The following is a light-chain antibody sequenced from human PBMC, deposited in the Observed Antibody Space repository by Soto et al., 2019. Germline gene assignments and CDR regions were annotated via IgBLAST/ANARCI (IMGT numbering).Light chain of an antibody. Sequence: EIVVTQSPATLSVSPGEGATLSCRASQSVASDFAWYQQKPGQAPRLLIYDASTRATGIPARFSGSGSGTGFTLTISSLQSEDFAVYYCQQYNYWPQTFGQGTKVDIK. V-gene: IGKV3-15*01. CDR2: DAS. J-gene: IGKJ1*01. CDR3: QQYNYWPQT. CDR1: QSVASD.